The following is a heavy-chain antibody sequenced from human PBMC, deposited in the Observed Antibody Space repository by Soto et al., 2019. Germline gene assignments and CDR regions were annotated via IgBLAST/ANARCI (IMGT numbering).Heavy chain of an antibody. V-gene: IGHV3-30-3*01. CDR2: ISYDGSNK. D-gene: IGHD3-10*01. Sequence: GGSLRLSCAASGFTFSSYAMHWVRQAPGKGREWEAVISYDGSNKYYADSVKGRFTISRDNSKNTLYLQMNSLRAEDTAVYYCARDPYYYGSGTFDYWGQGTLVTVSS. J-gene: IGHJ4*02. CDR3: ARDPYYYGSGTFDY. CDR1: GFTFSSYA.